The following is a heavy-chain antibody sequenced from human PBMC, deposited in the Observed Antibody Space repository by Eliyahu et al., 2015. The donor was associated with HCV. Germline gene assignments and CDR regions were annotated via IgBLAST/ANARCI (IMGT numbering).Heavy chain of an antibody. CDR3: ASLAAAGPVTDY. CDR2: ISYDGSNK. CDR1: GXXFSSYA. V-gene: IGHV3-30-3*01. D-gene: IGHD6-13*01. J-gene: IGHJ4*02. Sequence: QVQLVESGGGXVQPGRSXRLXCAAXGXXFSSYAMHWVRQXPGKGLEWVAVISYDGSNKYYADSVKGRFTISRDNSKNTLYLQMNSLRAEDTAVYYCASLAAAGPVTDYWGQGTLVTVSS.